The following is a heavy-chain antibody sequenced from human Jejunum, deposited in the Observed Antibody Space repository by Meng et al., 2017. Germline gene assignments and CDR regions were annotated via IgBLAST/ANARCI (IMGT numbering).Heavy chain of an antibody. J-gene: IGHJ4*02. CDR3: GRAPPYFYDSSDQLPGPY. V-gene: IGHV1-18*01. D-gene: IGHD3-22*01. Sequence: HRGVSGAAGKMPVAAWRCAGKASGVTCHRHGCSGVRQAPGQGHQRRGGTHEKNEITKYEERLQGRVTMTTDTSTTTAYMELRSLRSDDTAVYFCGRAPPYFYDSSDQLPGPYWGQGTLVTVSS. CDR2: THEKNEIT. CDR1: GVTCHRHG.